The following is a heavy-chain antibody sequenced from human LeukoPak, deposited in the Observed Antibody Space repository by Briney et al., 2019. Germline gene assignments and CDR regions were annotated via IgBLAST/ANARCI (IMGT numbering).Heavy chain of an antibody. Sequence: GGSLRLSCAASGFTFSTYSMNWVRQAPGKGLEWVSYITSSSSYIYYADSVKGRFTISRDNFKNTLYLQMNSLRAEDTAVYFCANHHDSNNHYYYLVSWGQGTLVTVSS. V-gene: IGHV3-21*01. D-gene: IGHD3-22*01. CDR2: ITSSSSYI. CDR3: ANHHDSNNHYYYLVS. CDR1: GFTFSTYS. J-gene: IGHJ4*02.